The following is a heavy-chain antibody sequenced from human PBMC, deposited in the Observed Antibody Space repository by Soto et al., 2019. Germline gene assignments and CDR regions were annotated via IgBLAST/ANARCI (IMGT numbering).Heavy chain of an antibody. CDR1: GGSISSSSYY. D-gene: IGHD3-3*01. V-gene: IGHV4-39*01. CDR2: IYYSGST. Sequence: SETLSLTCTVSGGSISSSSYYWGWIRQPPGKGLEWIGSIYYSGSTYYNPSPKSRVPISVDTSKNQFSLKLSSVTAAETAVYYCGRVRITTCDYYYGMDVWGQGTTVSVSS. CDR3: GRVRITTCDYYYGMDV. J-gene: IGHJ6*02.